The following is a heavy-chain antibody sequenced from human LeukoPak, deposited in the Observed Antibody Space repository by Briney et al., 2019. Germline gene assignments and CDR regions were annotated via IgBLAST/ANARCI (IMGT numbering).Heavy chain of an antibody. CDR3: ARGSGYSYGFPDY. CDR1: GFTFSSYW. D-gene: IGHD5-18*01. J-gene: IGHJ4*02. CDR2: IYSGDIT. V-gene: IGHV3-53*01. Sequence: GGSLRLSCAASGFTFSSYWMHWVRQGPGKGLEWVSVIYSGDITYYTDSVKGRFTISRDNSKNTLYLQMNSLRAEDTAVYYCARGSGYSYGFPDYWGQGTLVTVSS.